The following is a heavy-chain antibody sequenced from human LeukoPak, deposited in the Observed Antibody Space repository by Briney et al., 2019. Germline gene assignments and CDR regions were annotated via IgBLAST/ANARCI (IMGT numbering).Heavy chain of an antibody. J-gene: IGHJ4*02. V-gene: IGHV3-30*02. CDR3: AKDSLGTRTVTLDY. Sequence: GGSLRPSCAASGFTFSSYDMHWVRQAPGKGLEWVAFMRNDGNNKYYAHSVKGRFTISRDNSKNTLFLQMNSLRPEDTAVYYCAKDSLGTRTVTLDYWGQGTLVTVSS. CDR2: MRNDGNNK. D-gene: IGHD4-17*01. CDR1: GFTFSSYD.